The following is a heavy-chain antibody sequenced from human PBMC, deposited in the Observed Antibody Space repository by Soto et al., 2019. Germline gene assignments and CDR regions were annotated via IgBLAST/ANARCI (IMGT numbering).Heavy chain of an antibody. CDR1: GFTFSSYS. CDR3: AGDSYYDFWSGYSPPNYYYGMDV. J-gene: IGHJ6*02. CDR2: ISSSSSYI. D-gene: IGHD3-3*01. V-gene: IGHV3-21*01. Sequence: PGGSLRLSCAASGFTFSSYSMNWVRQAPGKGLEWVSSISSSSSYIYYADSVKGRFTISRDNAKNSLYLQMNSLRAEDTAVYYCAGDSYYDFWSGYSPPNYYYGMDVWGQGTTVTVSS.